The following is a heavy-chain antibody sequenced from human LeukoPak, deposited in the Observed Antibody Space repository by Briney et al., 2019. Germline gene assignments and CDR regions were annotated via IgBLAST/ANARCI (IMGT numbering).Heavy chain of an antibody. D-gene: IGHD3-22*01. CDR1: GYTFTGYY. CDR3: ARENPLRNYYDSSGYYKTRAGAFDI. CDR2: INPNTGGT. V-gene: IGHV1-2*02. Sequence: ASVKVSCKASGYTFTGYYMHWVRQAHGQGLEWMGWINPNTGGTNYAQRFQGRVTMTRDTSINTAYMELSSLRSEDTAVYYCARENPLRNYYDSSGYYKTRAGAFDIWGQGTMVTVSS. J-gene: IGHJ3*02.